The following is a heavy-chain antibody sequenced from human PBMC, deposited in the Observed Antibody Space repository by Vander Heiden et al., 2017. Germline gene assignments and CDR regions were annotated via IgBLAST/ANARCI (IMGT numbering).Heavy chain of an antibody. CDR2: ISISSSYI. J-gene: IGHJ4*02. Sequence: EVQLVESGGGLVKPGGSLMLSCPASASTFTSYSMNWVRQAPGKGPEWVSYISISSSYIYYTDSVKGRFHISRDNAKNSLFLEMNSLRAEDTAVYYCATSPGYSTRWFDYWGQGTLVTVSS. V-gene: IGHV3-21*01. CDR1: ASTFTSYS. CDR3: ATSPGYSTRWFDY. D-gene: IGHD6-13*01.